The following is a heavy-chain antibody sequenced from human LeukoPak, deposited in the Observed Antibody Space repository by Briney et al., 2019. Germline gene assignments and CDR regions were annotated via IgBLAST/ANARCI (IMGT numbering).Heavy chain of an antibody. CDR3: AILRCSGGSCYLDY. J-gene: IGHJ4*02. CDR2: IYYSGRT. V-gene: IGHV4-31*03. CDR1: GGSVSNGAYY. Sequence: KPSETLSLTCTVSGGSVSNGAYYWSWIRQHPGKGLEWIGYIYYSGRTYYNPSLKSRATISVDTSKNQFSLKLSSVTAADTAVFYCAILRCSGGSCYLDYWGQGTLVTVSS. D-gene: IGHD2-15*01.